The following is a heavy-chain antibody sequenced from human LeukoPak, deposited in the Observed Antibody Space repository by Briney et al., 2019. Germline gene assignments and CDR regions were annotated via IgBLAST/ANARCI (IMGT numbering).Heavy chain of an antibody. CDR3: ARGAAGY. Sequence: GGSLRLSCAASGFTFSSFGMPWVRQAPGKGLEWVAVMAYGGSNKYYADSVKGRFTISRDNSKNTLYLQMNSLRAEDTAVYYCARGAAGYWGQGTLVTVSS. CDR2: MAYGGSNK. J-gene: IGHJ4*02. D-gene: IGHD6-13*01. CDR1: GFTFSSFG. V-gene: IGHV3-30*12.